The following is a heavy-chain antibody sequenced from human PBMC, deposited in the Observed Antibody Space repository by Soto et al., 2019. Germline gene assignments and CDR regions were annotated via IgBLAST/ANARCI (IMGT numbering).Heavy chain of an antibody. CDR2: IYYSGST. J-gene: IGHJ4*02. D-gene: IGHD2-15*01. Sequence: SETLSLTCTVSGGSISSYYWSWIRQPPGKGLEWIGYIYYSGSTNYNPSLKSRVTISVDTSKNQFSLKLSSVTAADTAVYYCARDAGGPADYWGQGTLVTVS. CDR3: ARDAGGPADY. CDR1: GGSISSYY. V-gene: IGHV4-59*01.